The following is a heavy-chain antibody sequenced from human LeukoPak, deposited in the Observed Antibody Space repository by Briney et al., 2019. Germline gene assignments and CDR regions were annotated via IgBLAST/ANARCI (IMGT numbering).Heavy chain of an antibody. CDR1: GFTFSNYW. V-gene: IGHV3-7*03. Sequence: GGSLRLSCAASGFTFSNYWMTWVRQAPGKGLEWVANIKQYGSDKYYVDSVKGRFTISRDNAKNSLYLQMNSLRAEDTAVYYCARSPEGSSSWHRKDYYTDVWGKGTTVTVSS. CDR2: IKQYGSDK. J-gene: IGHJ6*03. D-gene: IGHD6-13*01. CDR3: ARSPEGSSSWHRKDYYTDV.